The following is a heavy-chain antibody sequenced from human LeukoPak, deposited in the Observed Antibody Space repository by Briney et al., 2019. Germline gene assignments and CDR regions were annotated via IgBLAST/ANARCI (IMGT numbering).Heavy chain of an antibody. Sequence: PGGSLRLSCAASGFTFSRYAMSWVRQAPGKGLEWVSTISGDGGSTYYADSVKGRFTISRDNSKNSLYLQMNNLRTEDTALYYCAKDEHGGTFDYWGQGTLVTVSS. J-gene: IGHJ4*02. CDR3: AKDEHGGTFDY. V-gene: IGHV3-43*02. D-gene: IGHD4-23*01. CDR2: ISGDGGST. CDR1: GFTFSRYA.